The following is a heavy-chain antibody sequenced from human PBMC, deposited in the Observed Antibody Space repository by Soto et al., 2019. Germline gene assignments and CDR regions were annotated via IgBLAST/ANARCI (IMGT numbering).Heavy chain of an antibody. D-gene: IGHD6-19*01. CDR2: ISSSSTYI. Sequence: EVQLVESGGGLVKPGGSLRLSCAASGFTFSTYSMNWVRQAPGKGLEWVSFISSSSTYIYYADSVQGRFTISRDNAKNSLYLQMNSLRAEDTAVYYCARDDGSGDFDYWGQGTLVTVSS. CDR1: GFTFSTYS. J-gene: IGHJ4*02. V-gene: IGHV3-21*01. CDR3: ARDDGSGDFDY.